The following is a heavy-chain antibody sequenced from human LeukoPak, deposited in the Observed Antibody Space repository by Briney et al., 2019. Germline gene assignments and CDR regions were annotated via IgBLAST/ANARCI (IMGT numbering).Heavy chain of an antibody. CDR2: VYHSGST. D-gene: IGHD4-17*01. V-gene: IGHV4-38-2*02. Sequence: SETLSLTCAVSGYSITSGYYWGWIRQPPGEGLEWIGSVYHSGSTYYNPSLKSRVTMSVDTSKNQFSLKLNSVTAADTAVYYCARDSNGAYDLVDYWGQGTLVTVSS. J-gene: IGHJ4*02. CDR3: ARDSNGAYDLVDY. CDR1: GYSITSGYY.